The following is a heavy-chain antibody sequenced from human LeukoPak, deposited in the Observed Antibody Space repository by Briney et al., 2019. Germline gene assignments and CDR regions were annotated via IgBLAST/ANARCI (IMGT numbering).Heavy chain of an antibody. CDR3: ARSGYSYGWDYFDY. J-gene: IGHJ4*02. D-gene: IGHD5-18*01. Sequence: SETLSLTCTVSGSSISSYYWSWIRQPPGKGLEWIGDIYYSGSTNYNPSLKSRVTISVDTSKNQFSLKLSSVTAADTAVYYCARSGYSYGWDYFDYWGQGTLVTVSS. CDR2: IYYSGST. V-gene: IGHV4-59*01. CDR1: GSSISSYY.